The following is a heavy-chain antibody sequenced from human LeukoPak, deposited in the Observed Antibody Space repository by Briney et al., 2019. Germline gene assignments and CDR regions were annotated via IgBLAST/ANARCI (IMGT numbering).Heavy chain of an antibody. CDR1: GGSIFSSNSY. V-gene: IGHV4-39*07. CDR2: IYYSGNT. CDR3: ARDSTYVEMATIVYFDY. Sequence: SETLSLTCTVSGGSIFSSNSYWGWIRQPPGKGLEWIGSIYYSGNTYYNASLKSRVTISVDTSKNQFSLKLNSVTAADTAVYYCARDSTYVEMATIVYFDYWGQGTLVTVSS. D-gene: IGHD5-24*01. J-gene: IGHJ4*02.